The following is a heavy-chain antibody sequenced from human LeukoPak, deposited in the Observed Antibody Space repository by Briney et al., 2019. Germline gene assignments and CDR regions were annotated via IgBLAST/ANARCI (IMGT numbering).Heavy chain of an antibody. V-gene: IGHV1-69*13. CDR3: ARDPYCSSTSCPPEHYYGMDV. D-gene: IGHD2-2*01. CDR1: GGTFSSYA. Sequence: SVKVSCKASGGTFSSYAISWVRQAPGQGLEWMGGIIPIFGTANYAKKFQGRVTITADESTSTAYMELSSLRSEDTAVYYCARDPYCSSTSCPPEHYYGMDVWGQGTTVTVSS. J-gene: IGHJ6*02. CDR2: IIPIFGTA.